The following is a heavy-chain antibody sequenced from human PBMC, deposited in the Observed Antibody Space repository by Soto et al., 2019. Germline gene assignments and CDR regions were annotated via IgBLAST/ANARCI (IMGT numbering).Heavy chain of an antibody. J-gene: IGHJ4*02. V-gene: IGHV3-23*01. Sequence: EVQLLESGGGLVQPGGSLRLSCAASGFTSSNFAMSWVRQAPGKGLEWVSSVTSSSDRTYYAASVKGRFTISRDNSKNTVFLQMNSLRAEDTAIYYCAEGGFYDGFDYWGQGTLVTVSS. CDR3: AEGGFYDGFDY. D-gene: IGHD5-12*01. CDR1: GFTSSNFA. CDR2: VTSSSDRT.